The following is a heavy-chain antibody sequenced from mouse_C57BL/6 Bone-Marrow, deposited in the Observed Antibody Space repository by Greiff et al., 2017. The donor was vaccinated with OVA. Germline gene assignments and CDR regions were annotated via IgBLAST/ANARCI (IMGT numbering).Heavy chain of an antibody. Sequence: EVHLVESGPGLAKPSQTLSLTCSVTGYSITSDYWNWIRKFPGNKLEYMGYISYSGSTYYNPSLNSRISITRDTSKNQYYLQLNSVTTEDTATYYCARGYYGSSYVFDYWGQGTTLTVSS. CDR3: ARGYYGSSYVFDY. CDR2: ISYSGST. D-gene: IGHD1-1*01. V-gene: IGHV3-8*01. J-gene: IGHJ2*01. CDR1: GYSITSDY.